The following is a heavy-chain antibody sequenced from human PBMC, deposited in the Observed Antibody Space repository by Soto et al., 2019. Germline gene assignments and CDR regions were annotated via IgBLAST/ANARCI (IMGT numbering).Heavy chain of an antibody. CDR1: GFSFSSYE. D-gene: IGHD5-12*01. CDR3: ARGSRGSDKFYFDY. J-gene: IGHJ4*02. Sequence: EVQLVESGGGLVQPGGSLRLSCAASGFSFSSYEMNWVRQAPGKGLEWVSYISSSTNTIHYADSLKGRFTISRDNARNSLFLQMNSLRADDTAIYYCARGSRGSDKFYFDYWGQGTLVTVSS. CDR2: ISSSTNTI. V-gene: IGHV3-48*03.